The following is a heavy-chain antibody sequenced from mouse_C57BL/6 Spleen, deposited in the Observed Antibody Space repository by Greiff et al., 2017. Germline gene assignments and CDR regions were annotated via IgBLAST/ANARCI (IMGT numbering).Heavy chain of an antibody. V-gene: IGHV2-5*01. Sequence: QVQLQQSGPGLVQPSPSLSITCTVSGFSLTSYGVHWVRQSPGKGLEWLGVIWRGGSTDYNAAFMSRLSITKDNSKSEVFFKMNSLQADDTAIYYSATITTVVNYYAMDYWGQGTSVTVSS. CDR3: ATITTVVNYYAMDY. J-gene: IGHJ4*01. D-gene: IGHD1-1*01. CDR1: GFSLTSYG. CDR2: IWRGGST.